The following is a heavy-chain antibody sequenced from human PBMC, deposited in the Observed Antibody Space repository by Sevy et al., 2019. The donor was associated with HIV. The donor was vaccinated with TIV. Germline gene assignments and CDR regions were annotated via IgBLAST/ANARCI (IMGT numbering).Heavy chain of an antibody. V-gene: IGHV3-48*03. Sequence: GGSPRFSCTASGFTFSSYDMNWVRQAPGKGLEWVSKISSSGSSIYYADSVKGRFTISRDNAKNSLNLQMNSLRAEDTAVYYCTRNGGAFDNGFDPWGQGTLVTVSS. J-gene: IGHJ5*02. CDR3: TRNGGAFDNGFDP. CDR1: GFTFSSYD. CDR2: ISSSGSSI. D-gene: IGHD2-8*01.